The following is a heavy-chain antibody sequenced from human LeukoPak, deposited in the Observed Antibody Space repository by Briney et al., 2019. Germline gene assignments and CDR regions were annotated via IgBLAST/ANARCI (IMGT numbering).Heavy chain of an antibody. J-gene: IGHJ4*02. CDR3: TTDGSEMIVVVTYFDY. CDR1: GFTVSTNC. Sequence: GGSLRLSCAASGFTVSTNCMTWVRQAPGRGLEWVSGISGSGGTTYYADSVKGRFTISRDNSKNTLYLQMNSLRAEDTAVYYCTTDGSEMIVVVTYFDYWGQGTLVTVSS. D-gene: IGHD3-22*01. V-gene: IGHV3-23*01. CDR2: ISGSGGTT.